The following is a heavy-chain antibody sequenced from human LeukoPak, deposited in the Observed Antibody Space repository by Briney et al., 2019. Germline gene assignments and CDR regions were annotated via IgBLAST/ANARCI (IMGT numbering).Heavy chain of an antibody. V-gene: IGHV3-66*01. J-gene: IGHJ6*03. CDR2: IYSGGST. CDR1: EFSVGSNY. Sequence: GGTLTLSCAATEFSVGSNYMTWVRQAPGKGLEWVSLIYSGGSTYYADSVKGRFTISRDNSKNTLYLQMNSLRAEDTAVYYCAKGHYMNVWGKGTTVTVSS. CDR3: AKGHYMNV.